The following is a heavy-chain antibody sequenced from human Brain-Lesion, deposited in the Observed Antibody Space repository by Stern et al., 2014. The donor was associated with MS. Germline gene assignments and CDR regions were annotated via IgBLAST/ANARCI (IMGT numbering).Heavy chain of an antibody. Sequence: VQLQESGPGLVKPSQTLSLSCTVSGGSISSGGYYWSWIRQPAGKGLEWIGRIFNSGSTSYNPSPQSRGTISIDPAKNQFSLRLNSMTAADTAVYYCARGRVVPGFQYYATDVWGQGTTVIVSS. CDR2: IFNSGST. CDR1: GGSISSGGYY. V-gene: IGHV4-61*02. CDR3: ARGRVVPGFQYYATDV. D-gene: IGHD2-2*01. J-gene: IGHJ6*02.